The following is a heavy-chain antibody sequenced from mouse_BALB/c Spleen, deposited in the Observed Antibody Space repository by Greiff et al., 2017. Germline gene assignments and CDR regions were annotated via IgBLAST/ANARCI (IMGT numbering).Heavy chain of an antibody. CDR1: GYSITSDYA. Sequence: VQLQQSGPGLVKPSQSLSLTCTVTGYSITSDYAWNWIRQFPGNKLEWMGYISYSGSTSYNPSLKSRISITRDTSKNQFFLQLNSVTTEDTATYYCAREDYGPWFAYWGQGTLVTVSA. D-gene: IGHD1-1*02. J-gene: IGHJ3*01. CDR2: ISYSGST. V-gene: IGHV3-2*02. CDR3: AREDYGPWFAY.